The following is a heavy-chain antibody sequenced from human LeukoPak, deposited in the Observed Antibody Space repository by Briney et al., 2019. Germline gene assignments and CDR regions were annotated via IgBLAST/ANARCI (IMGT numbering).Heavy chain of an antibody. V-gene: IGHV3-21*01. CDR1: GFTFSSYS. CDR3: AGDSSGYKGVFDY. J-gene: IGHJ4*02. CDR2: ISSSSSYI. D-gene: IGHD3-22*01. Sequence: GGSLRLSCAASGFTFSSYSMNWVRQAPGKGLEWVSSISSSSSYIYYADSVKGRFTISRDNAKNSLYLQMNSLRAEDTAVYYCAGDSSGYKGVFDYWGQGTLVTVSS.